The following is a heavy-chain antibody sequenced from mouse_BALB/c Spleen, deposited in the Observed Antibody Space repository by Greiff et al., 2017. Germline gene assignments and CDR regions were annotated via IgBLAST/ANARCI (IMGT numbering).Heavy chain of an antibody. CDR3: ARPFVGYYAMDY. Sequence: EVQLVESGGGLVQPGGSRKLSCAASGFTFSSFGMHWVRQAPEKGLEWVAYISSGSSTIYYADTVKGRFTISRDNPKNTLFLQMTSLRSEDTAMYYCARPFVGYYAMDYWGQGTSVTVSS. J-gene: IGHJ4*01. CDR1: GFTFSSFG. CDR2: ISSGSSTI. V-gene: IGHV5-17*02.